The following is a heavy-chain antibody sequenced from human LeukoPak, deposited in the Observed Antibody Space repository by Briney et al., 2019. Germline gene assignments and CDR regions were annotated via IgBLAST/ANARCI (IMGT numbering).Heavy chain of an antibody. CDR2: ISSSSSYI. CDR3: ARSGITMIVVTYGAFDI. D-gene: IGHD3-22*01. Sequence: GGSLRLSCAGSGFTFSSYSMNWVRQAPGKGLEWVSCISSSSSYIYYADSVKGRFTISRDNAKNSLYLQMNSLRAEDTAVYYCARSGITMIVVTYGAFDIWGQGTMVTVSS. V-gene: IGHV3-21*01. CDR1: GFTFSSYS. J-gene: IGHJ3*02.